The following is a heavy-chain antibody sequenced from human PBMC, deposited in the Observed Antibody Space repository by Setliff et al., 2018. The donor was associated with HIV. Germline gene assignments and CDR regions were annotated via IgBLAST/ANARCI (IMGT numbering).Heavy chain of an antibody. V-gene: IGHV5-51*01. CDR2: IYPIDSDT. D-gene: IGHD3-3*01. CDR3: ARGRDYDFWSGYHELTFYLDY. J-gene: IGHJ4*02. CDR1: GFSIPTYW. Sequence: PGESLKISCKGSGFSIPTYWIGWVRHMPGKGLEWMGIIYPIDSDTRYSPSFQGQVTISADKSISTAYLQWSSRKASDTAMYYCARGRDYDFWSGYHELTFYLDYWGQGSLVTVSS.